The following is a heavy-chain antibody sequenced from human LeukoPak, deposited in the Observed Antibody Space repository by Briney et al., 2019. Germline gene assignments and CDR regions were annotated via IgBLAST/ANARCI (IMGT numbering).Heavy chain of an antibody. CDR1: GFTFSSYE. V-gene: IGHV3-48*03. CDR2: ISSSGSTI. D-gene: IGHD3-3*01. J-gene: IGHJ3*02. Sequence: GGSLRLSCAASGFTFSSYEMNWVRQAPGKGLEWVSYISSSGSTIYYADSVKGRFTISRDNAKNSLYLQMNSLRAEDTALYYCARDSERITIFGVVIMRDDAFDIWGQGTMVTVSS. CDR3: ARDSERITIFGVVIMRDDAFDI.